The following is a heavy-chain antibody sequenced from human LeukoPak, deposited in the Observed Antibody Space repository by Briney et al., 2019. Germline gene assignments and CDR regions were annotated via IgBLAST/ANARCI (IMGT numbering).Heavy chain of an antibody. CDR2: IYYSGST. Sequence: PSGTLSLTCTVSGGSISSSSYYWGWIRQPPGKGLEWIGSIYYSGSTYYNPSLKSPVTISVDTSKNQFSLKLSSVTAADTAVYYCARLRDTMIFNYWGQGTLVTVSS. CDR3: ARLRDTMIFNY. J-gene: IGHJ4*02. D-gene: IGHD3-22*01. V-gene: IGHV4-39*01. CDR1: GGSISSSSYY.